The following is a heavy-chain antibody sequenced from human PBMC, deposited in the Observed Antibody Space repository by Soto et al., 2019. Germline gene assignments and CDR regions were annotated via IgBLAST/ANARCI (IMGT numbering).Heavy chain of an antibody. V-gene: IGHV1-24*01. D-gene: IGHD6-13*01. CDR3: ATPSWQQRVLIQGRSGFDY. J-gene: IGHJ4*02. Sequence: ASVKVSCKVSGYTLTELSMHWVRQAPGKGLEWMGGFDPEDGETIYAQKFQGRVTMTEDTSTDTAYMELSSLRSEDTAVYYCATPSWQQRVLIQGRSGFDYWGQGTLVTVSS. CDR1: GYTLTELS. CDR2: FDPEDGET.